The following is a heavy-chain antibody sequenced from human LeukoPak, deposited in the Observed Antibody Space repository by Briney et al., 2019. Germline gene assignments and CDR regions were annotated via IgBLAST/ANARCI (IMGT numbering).Heavy chain of an antibody. CDR2: ISAYNDNT. J-gene: IGHJ4*02. V-gene: IGHV1-18*01. CDR1: GYTFTSYG. D-gene: IGHD3-22*01. CDR3: ARVAYHYDSSGYYHVDGLDY. Sequence: ASVKVSCKASGYTFTSYGFTWVRQAPGQGLEWMGWISAYNDNTNYARKFQGRVTMTTDTSTSTAYMELRSLRSDDTAVYYCARVAYHYDSSGYYHVDGLDYWGQGTLVTVSS.